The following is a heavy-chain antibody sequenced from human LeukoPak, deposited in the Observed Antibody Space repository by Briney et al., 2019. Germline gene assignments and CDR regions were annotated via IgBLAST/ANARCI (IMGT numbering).Heavy chain of an antibody. CDR3: ANHYSDKTGYYHFDY. Sequence: PGGSLRLSCAASGFTFSTFAMSWVRQAPGKGLEWVSAISGSGGGTYYADSVKGRFTISRDNSKNSLYLQMNSLRAEDTAVYYCANHYSDKTGYYHFDYWGQGTLVTVSS. V-gene: IGHV3-23*01. D-gene: IGHD3-22*01. CDR2: ISGSGGGT. CDR1: GFTFSTFA. J-gene: IGHJ4*02.